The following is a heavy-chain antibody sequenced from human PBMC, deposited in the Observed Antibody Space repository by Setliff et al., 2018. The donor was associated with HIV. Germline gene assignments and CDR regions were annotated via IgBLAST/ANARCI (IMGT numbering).Heavy chain of an antibody. J-gene: IGHJ6*03. V-gene: IGHV4-61*01. CDR2: IYYSGST. CDR3: ARVLLKDTSGYRDYYYYYMDV. CDR1: GDSVSSVNYY. D-gene: IGHD3-22*01. Sequence: SETLSLTCSVSGDSVSSVNYYWSWIRQPPGKGLEWIGYIYYSGSTNYNPSLKSRVTISVDTSKNQFSLKLSSVTAADTAVYYCARVLLKDTSGYRDYYYYYMDVWGKGTTVTVSS.